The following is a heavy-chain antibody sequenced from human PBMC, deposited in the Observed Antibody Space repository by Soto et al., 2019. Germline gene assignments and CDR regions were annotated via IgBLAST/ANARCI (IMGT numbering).Heavy chain of an antibody. D-gene: IGHD2-15*01. Sequence: GASVKVSCKASGGTFSSYAISWVRQAPGQGLEWMGGIIPIFGTANYAQKFQGRVTITADESTSTAYMELSSLRSEDTAVYYCARGLRCSGGSCHDAFDIWGQGTMVTVSS. CDR2: IIPIFGTA. CDR3: ARGLRCSGGSCHDAFDI. J-gene: IGHJ3*02. CDR1: GGTFSSYA. V-gene: IGHV1-69*13.